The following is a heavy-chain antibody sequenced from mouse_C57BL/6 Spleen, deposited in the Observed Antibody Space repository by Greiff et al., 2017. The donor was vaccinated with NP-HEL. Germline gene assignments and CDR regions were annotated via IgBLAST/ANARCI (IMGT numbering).Heavy chain of an antibody. Sequence: VQLQQPGAELVKPGASVKLSCKASGYTFTSYWMQWVKQRPGQGLEWIGEIDPSDSYTNYNQKFKGKATLTVDTSSSTAYMQLSSLTSEDSAVYYCARDYITTVVATRRYYFDYWGQGTTLTVSS. J-gene: IGHJ2*01. CDR2: IDPSDSYT. V-gene: IGHV1-50*01. CDR1: GYTFTSYW. D-gene: IGHD1-1*01. CDR3: ARDYITTVVATRRYYFDY.